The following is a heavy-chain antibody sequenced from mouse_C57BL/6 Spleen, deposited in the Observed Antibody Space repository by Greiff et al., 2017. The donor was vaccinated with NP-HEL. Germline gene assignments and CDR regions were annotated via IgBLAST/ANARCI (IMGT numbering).Heavy chain of an antibody. D-gene: IGHD1-1*01. CDR1: GYTFTDYN. CDR2: INPNNGGT. Sequence: EVKLVESGPELVKPGASVKIPCTASGYTFTDYNMYWVQQSHGKSLEWIGDINPNNGGTIYNQKVKGKATLTVDKSSSTAYMERRSLTSEDTAVYYCAREGTVVGFDYWGQGTTLTVSS. V-gene: IGHV1-18*01. CDR3: AREGTVVGFDY. J-gene: IGHJ2*01.